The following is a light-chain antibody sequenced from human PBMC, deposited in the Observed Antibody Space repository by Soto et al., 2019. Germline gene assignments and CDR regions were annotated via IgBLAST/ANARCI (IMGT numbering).Light chain of an antibody. Sequence: QSVLTQPPSASGTPGQRVTISCSGRTSNIGSNSVNWYQHLPGTAPKLLLHSNNQRPSGVPDRFSGSKSGTSASLAISGLQSEDEADYYCASWDDSLNGPIVFGGGTQLTVL. CDR3: ASWDDSLNGPIV. CDR1: TSNIGSNS. J-gene: IGLJ2*01. CDR2: SNN. V-gene: IGLV1-44*01.